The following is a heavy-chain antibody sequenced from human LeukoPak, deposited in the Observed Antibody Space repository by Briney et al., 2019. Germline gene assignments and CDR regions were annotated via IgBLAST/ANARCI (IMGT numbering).Heavy chain of an antibody. D-gene: IGHD3-10*01. CDR2: IYYSGST. V-gene: IGHV4-59*01. CDR3: AREGLWFGEFRPRRGAFDI. J-gene: IGHJ3*02. CDR1: GGSISSYY. Sequence: SETPSLTCTVSGGSISSYYWSWIRQPPGKGLEWIGYIYYSGSTNYNPSLKSRVTISVDTSKNQFSLKLSSVTAAVTAVYYCAREGLWFGEFRPRRGAFDIWGQGTMVTVSS.